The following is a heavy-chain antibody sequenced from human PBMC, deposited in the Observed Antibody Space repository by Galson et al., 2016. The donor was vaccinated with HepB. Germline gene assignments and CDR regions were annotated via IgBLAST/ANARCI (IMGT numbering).Heavy chain of an antibody. J-gene: IGHJ4*02. V-gene: IGHV3-33*01. CDR1: GFILGSYA. Sequence: SGAEVKRPGESLRLSCAASGFILGSYAMHWVRQAPGKGPEWVALIWYDGSKKYYGDAVKGRFTISRDNGNNMVYLQMNSLRADDTAMYYCVRDSRRYYDHFDRWGQGTLVTVSS. CDR2: IWYDGSKK. CDR3: VRDSRRYYDHFDR. D-gene: IGHD3-9*01.